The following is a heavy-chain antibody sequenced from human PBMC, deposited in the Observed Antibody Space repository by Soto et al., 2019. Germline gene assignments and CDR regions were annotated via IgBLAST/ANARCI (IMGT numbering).Heavy chain of an antibody. CDR3: ARASGFLCGQTDY. V-gene: IGHV4-30-4*01. Sequence: QVQLQESGPGLVMPSQTLSLTCTVSGGSISSGDYYWSWIRQPPGKGLEWIGYIYYTGNAYYNPSLQSRLAISLDSCRNQFSLTLRSVTAADTAVYYCARASGFLCGQTDYWGQGTLVTVSP. D-gene: IGHD1-26*01. CDR2: IYYTGNA. J-gene: IGHJ4*02. CDR1: GGSISSGDYY.